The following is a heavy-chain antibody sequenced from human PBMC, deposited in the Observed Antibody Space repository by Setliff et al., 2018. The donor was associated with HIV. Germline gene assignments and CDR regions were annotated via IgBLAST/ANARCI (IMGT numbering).Heavy chain of an antibody. D-gene: IGHD2-8*02. V-gene: IGHV2-70*12. Sequence: TLSLTCTVSGGSISSDDYYWNWIRQPPGKGLEWIGYITYSGSAYYSPSLKTRLSITKDTSKNQMVLTMTNMDPVDTATYYCVHRVVWGGLDVWGQGTTVTVSS. CDR2: ITYSGSA. J-gene: IGHJ6*02. CDR1: GGSISSDDYY. CDR3: VHRVVWGGLDV.